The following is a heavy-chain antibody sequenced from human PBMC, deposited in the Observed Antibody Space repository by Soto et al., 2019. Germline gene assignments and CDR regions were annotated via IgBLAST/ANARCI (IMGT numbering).Heavy chain of an antibody. V-gene: IGHV3-53*01. Sequence: PGGALRLSCAASGFTVSSNYMSWVRQAPGKGLEWVSLIYSGGSTYYADSVKGRFTISRDNSKNTLYLQMNSLRAEDTAVYYCAKEGEHSSGWANFDYWGQGTLVTVSS. D-gene: IGHD6-19*01. CDR2: IYSGGST. CDR3: AKEGEHSSGWANFDY. CDR1: GFTVSSNY. J-gene: IGHJ4*02.